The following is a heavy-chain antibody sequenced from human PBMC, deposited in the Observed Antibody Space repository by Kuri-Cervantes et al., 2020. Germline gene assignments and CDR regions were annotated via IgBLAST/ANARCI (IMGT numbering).Heavy chain of an antibody. CDR3: ARVWPYSSGWYVGWYFDL. V-gene: IGHV3-11*01. CDR1: GFTFSDYY. CDR2: ISSSGSTI. D-gene: IGHD6-19*01. J-gene: IGHJ2*01. Sequence: LSLTCAASGFTFSDYYMSWIRQAPGKGLEWVSYISSSGSTIYYADSVKGRFTISRDNAKNSLYLQMNSLRAEDTAVYYCARVWPYSSGWYVGWYFDLWGRGTLVTVSS.